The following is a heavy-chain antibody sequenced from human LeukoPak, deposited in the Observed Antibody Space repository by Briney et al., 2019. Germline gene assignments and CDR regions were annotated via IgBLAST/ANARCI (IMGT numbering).Heavy chain of an antibody. CDR3: ARLGWYNSGF. CDR1: GDSISSSNW. J-gene: IGHJ4*02. Sequence: SGTLSLTCAVSGDSISSSNWWSWVRQPPGKGLEWIGSIYYSGSTYYNPSLKSRVTISVDTSKNQFSLKLSSVTAADTAVYYCARLGWYNSGFWGQGTLVTVSS. CDR2: IYYSGST. V-gene: IGHV4-4*02. D-gene: IGHD6-19*01.